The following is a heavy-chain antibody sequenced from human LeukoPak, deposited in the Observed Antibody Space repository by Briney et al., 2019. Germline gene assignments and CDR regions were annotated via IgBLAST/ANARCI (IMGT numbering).Heavy chain of an antibody. V-gene: IGHV4-39*07. CDR2: IYYSGST. J-gene: IGHJ3*02. Sequence: SETLSLTCTVSGGSISSSSYYWGWIRQPPGKGLEWIGSIYYSGSTYYNPSLKSRVTISVDTSKNQFSLKLSSVTAADTAVYYCARLSVYYYGSGSGERNAFDIWGQGTMVTVSS. D-gene: IGHD3-10*01. CDR3: ARLSVYYYGSGSGERNAFDI. CDR1: GGSISSSSYY.